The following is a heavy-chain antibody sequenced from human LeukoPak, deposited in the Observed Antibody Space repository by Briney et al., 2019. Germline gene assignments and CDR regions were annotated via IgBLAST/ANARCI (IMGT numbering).Heavy chain of an antibody. V-gene: IGHV4-59*11. D-gene: IGHD6-13*01. J-gene: IGHJ4*02. CDR1: GDSMSNHF. CDR2: IYGSETT. Sequence: SETLSLTCTVSGDSMSNHFWSWIRQPPGKGLEWFGYIYGSETTNYNPSLKSRVTMSVDTSENQFSLKLSSVTAADTALYYCASRPGGSTWYGVFDYWSRGTLVTVSS. CDR3: ASRPGGSTWYGVFDY.